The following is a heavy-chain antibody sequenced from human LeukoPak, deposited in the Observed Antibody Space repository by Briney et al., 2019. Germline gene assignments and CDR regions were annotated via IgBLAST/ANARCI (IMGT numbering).Heavy chain of an antibody. CDR3: VRGYYYDSSGRYYFDY. Sequence: GGSLRLSCAVSGVTFRNYGMHWVRQAPGKGLEWVAIIWYDGSKTLYADSVKGRFTISRDNAKNSLYLQMNSLRAEDTAVYYCVRGYYYDSSGRYYFDYWGQGTLVTVSS. CDR1: GVTFRNYG. J-gene: IGHJ4*02. D-gene: IGHD3-22*01. V-gene: IGHV3-33*03. CDR2: IWYDGSKT.